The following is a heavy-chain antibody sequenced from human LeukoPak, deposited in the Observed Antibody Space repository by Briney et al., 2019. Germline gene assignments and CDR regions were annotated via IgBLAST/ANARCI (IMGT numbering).Heavy chain of an antibody. Sequence: GGSLALSCAASGFSFSTYWMSWVRQAPGKGLEWVANIKQDGSEKYYVDSVKGRFTISSDNAKNSLFLQMNSLRAEDTALYYCSGGNSFDYWGQGTLVTVSS. J-gene: IGHJ4*02. D-gene: IGHD4-23*01. CDR1: GFSFSTYW. V-gene: IGHV3-7*05. CDR3: SGGNSFDY. CDR2: IKQDGSEK.